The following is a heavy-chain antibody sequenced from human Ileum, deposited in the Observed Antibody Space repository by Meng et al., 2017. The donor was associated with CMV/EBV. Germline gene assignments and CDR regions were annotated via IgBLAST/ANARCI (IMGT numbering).Heavy chain of an antibody. CDR3: ATTSGSSY. D-gene: IGHD6-6*01. CDR1: GFTFSTYA. V-gene: IGHV3-7*01. CDR2: IKQDGSEK. J-gene: IGHJ4*02. Sequence: GESLKISCAGSGFTFSTYAMHWVRQAPGKGLEWVAHIKQDGSEKYYVDSVKGRFTISRDNTENSLFLQMNTLRAEDTAVYYCATTSGSSYWGQGALVTVSS.